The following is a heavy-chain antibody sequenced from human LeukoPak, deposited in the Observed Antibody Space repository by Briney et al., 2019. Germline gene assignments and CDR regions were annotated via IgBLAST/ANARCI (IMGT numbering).Heavy chain of an antibody. V-gene: IGHV5-51*01. J-gene: IGHJ3*02. D-gene: IGHD6-13*01. CDR2: IYPGDSDT. CDR1: GYSFTSYW. CDR3: ARQSSSWSYLNAFDI. Sequence: GESLKISCKGSGYSFTSYWIGWVRQLPGKGLEWMGIIYPGDSDTRYSPSFQGQVTISADKSISTAYLQWSSLKASDTAMCYCARQSSSWSYLNAFDIWGQGTMVTVSS.